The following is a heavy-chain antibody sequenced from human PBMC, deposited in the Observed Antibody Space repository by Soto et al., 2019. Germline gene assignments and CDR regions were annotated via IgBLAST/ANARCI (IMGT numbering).Heavy chain of an antibody. CDR2: ISGSGGST. J-gene: IGHJ4*02. Sequence: EVQLLESGGGLVQPGGSLRLSCAASGFTFSSYAMSWVRQAPGKGLEWVSAISGSGGSTYYADSVKGRFTISRDNSKNTLYLQMNSLRAEDTAVYYCANPRLYDSSGYRPQDYWGQGTLVTVSS. CDR1: GFTFSSYA. D-gene: IGHD3-22*01. CDR3: ANPRLYDSSGYRPQDY. V-gene: IGHV3-23*01.